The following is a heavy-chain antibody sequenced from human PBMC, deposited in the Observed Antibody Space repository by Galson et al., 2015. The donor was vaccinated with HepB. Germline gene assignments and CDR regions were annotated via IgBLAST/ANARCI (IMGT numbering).Heavy chain of an antibody. Sequence: SVKVSCKASGYTFTSYAMNWVRQAPGQGLEWMGWINTYTGNPTYAQGFTGRFVFSSDTSVSTAYLQISSLKAEDTAVYYCAILYNWNDLFAFDIWGQGTMVTVSS. V-gene: IGHV7-4-1*02. CDR3: AILYNWNDLFAFDI. CDR2: INTYTGNP. CDR1: GYTFTSYA. J-gene: IGHJ3*02. D-gene: IGHD1-1*01.